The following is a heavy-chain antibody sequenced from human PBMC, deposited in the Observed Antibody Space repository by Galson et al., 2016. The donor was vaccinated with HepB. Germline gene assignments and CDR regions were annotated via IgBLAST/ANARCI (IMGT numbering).Heavy chain of an antibody. CDR1: GFTFSSYS. D-gene: IGHD3-10*01. CDR2: ISSSSLYI. J-gene: IGHJ4*02. CDR3: ARWSRGTGSSLDF. Sequence: SLRLSCAASGFTFSSYSMHWVRQVPGKGLEWVSSISSSSLYIYYADSLRGRFTVSRDNSKNSLFLQMNSLGAEDTAIYYCARWSRGTGSSLDFWGQGTLVTVSS. V-gene: IGHV3-21*06.